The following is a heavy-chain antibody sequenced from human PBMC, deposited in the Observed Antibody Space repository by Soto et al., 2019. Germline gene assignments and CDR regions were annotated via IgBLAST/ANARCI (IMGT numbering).Heavy chain of an antibody. V-gene: IGHV6-1*01. D-gene: IGHD3-16*01. CDR2: TYYRSRWEN. CDR3: AGVVWFRGLDV. J-gene: IGHJ6*02. CDR1: GYNVSRNSAA. Sequence: PSHTRSLPFDISGYNVSRNSAARHLIRQSPSRGLEWLGRTYYRSRWENDYALSVKSRITISPDTSKNQFSLHLYSVTPEDTAVYYCAGVVWFRGLDVWGQGTPVTVSS.